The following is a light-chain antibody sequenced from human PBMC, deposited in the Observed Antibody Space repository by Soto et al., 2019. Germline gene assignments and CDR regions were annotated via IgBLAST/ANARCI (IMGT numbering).Light chain of an antibody. V-gene: IGKV1-5*01. J-gene: IGKJ1*01. CDR1: QSISYW. CDR3: QQYNSYSPT. CDR2: DAC. Sequence: IQMTQSPYTLSASIRARVTITCRASQSISYWLAWYQQKPGKAPKLLIYDACGLESGVPSRFSGSGSRTEFTLTTSSLQPDDFATYYCQQYNSYSPTFGQGTKVDIK.